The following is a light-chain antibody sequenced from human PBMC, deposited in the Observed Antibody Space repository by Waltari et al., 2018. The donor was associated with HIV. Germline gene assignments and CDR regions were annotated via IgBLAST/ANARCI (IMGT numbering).Light chain of an antibody. CDR1: SSDVGGYND. Sequence: QSALTQPPSASGSPGQSVTISCTGTSSDVGGYNDVSWYQQHPGKAPKLMIYEVNKRPSGVPDRFSGSKSGNTASLTVSGLQAEDEADYYCSSYAGSNNRVFGGGTKLTVL. CDR2: EVN. J-gene: IGLJ2*01. V-gene: IGLV2-8*01. CDR3: SSYAGSNNRV.